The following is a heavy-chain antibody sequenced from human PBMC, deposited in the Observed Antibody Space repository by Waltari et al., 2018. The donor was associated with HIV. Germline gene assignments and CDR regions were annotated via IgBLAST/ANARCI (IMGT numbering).Heavy chain of an antibody. CDR1: GFSFRNYA. D-gene: IGHD1-26*01. CDR3: VKVGFDGPFHSYFDF. CDR2: VSGSGSST. J-gene: IGHJ4*02. Sequence: GGSLRLSCAASGFSFRNYAMNWVRQAPGKGLQWVSFVSGSGSSTVYADSVKGRFTISRDNSKNTLYLQMKSLRADDTAIYYCVKVGFDGPFHSYFDFWGQGTLVTVSS. V-gene: IGHV3-23*01.